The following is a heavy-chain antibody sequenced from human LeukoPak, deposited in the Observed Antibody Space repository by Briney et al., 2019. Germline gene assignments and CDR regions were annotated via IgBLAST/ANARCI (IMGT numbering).Heavy chain of an antibody. Sequence: SETLSLTCTVSGGSISSGSYYWSWIRQPGGKGLEWIGRIYTSGSTNYNPSLKSRVTMSVDTSKNQFSLKLSSVTAADTAVYYCARNSIAVAGTPFLRYYYYYMDVWGKGTTVTISS. CDR1: GGSISSGSYY. J-gene: IGHJ6*03. CDR2: IYTSGST. D-gene: IGHD6-19*01. V-gene: IGHV4-61*02. CDR3: ARNSIAVAGTPFLRYYYYYMDV.